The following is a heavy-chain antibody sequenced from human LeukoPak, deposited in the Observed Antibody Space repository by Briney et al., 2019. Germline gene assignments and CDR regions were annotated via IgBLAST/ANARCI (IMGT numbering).Heavy chain of an antibody. CDR2: ISSNSRHI. CDR3: TKDPGHVLRSFDYSEY. J-gene: IGHJ4*02. D-gene: IGHD3-9*01. CDR1: GFTFSSYA. V-gene: IGHV3-21*01. Sequence: GGSLRLSCAASGFTFSSYAMSWVRQAPGKGLEWVSSISSNSRHIYYADSVKGRFTISRDNARSSLFLQMNSLRAEDTAVYYCTKDPGHVLRSFDYSEYWGQGTRVTVSS.